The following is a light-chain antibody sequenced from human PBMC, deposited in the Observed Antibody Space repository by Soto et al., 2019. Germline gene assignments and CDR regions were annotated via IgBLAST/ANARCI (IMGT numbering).Light chain of an antibody. CDR1: QSVSSSY. CDR3: QQYGSSPKT. J-gene: IGKJ2*01. V-gene: IGKV3-20*01. CDR2: GAS. Sequence: EIVLTQSPGTLSLSPGERATLSCRASQSVSSSYLAWYQQKPGQAPRLLIYGASSRATGIPDRFSGSGSVTEFTLTISRLEPEDFAVYYCQQYGSSPKTFGQGTKLEIK.